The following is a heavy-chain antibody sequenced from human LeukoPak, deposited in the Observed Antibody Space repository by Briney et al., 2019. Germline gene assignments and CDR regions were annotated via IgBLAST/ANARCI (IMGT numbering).Heavy chain of an antibody. D-gene: IGHD3-22*01. CDR1: GYTFTTYA. J-gene: IGHJ3*02. CDR2: INTNTENA. CDR3: ARVVDYYDSSGPRGSNAFAT. Sequence: ASVKVSCKGSGYTFTTYAMNWVRQAPGQRLGWMGWINTNTENATYAPVFTGWFVFSLSTSVSTGTLRISSLKAWETTAYYCARVVDYYDSSGPRGSNAFATWAQETMSTVSP. V-gene: IGHV7-4-1*02.